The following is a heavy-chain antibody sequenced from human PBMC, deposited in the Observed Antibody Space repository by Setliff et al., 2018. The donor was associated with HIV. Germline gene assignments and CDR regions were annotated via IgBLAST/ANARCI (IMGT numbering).Heavy chain of an antibody. J-gene: IGHJ4*02. V-gene: IGHV4-59*02. CDR1: GTSVSSDY. CDR2: IFHTGTT. CDR3: WRHPPTSDYNYNLILDY. D-gene: IGHD3-10*01. Sequence: ASETLSLTCSVSGTSVSSDYWSWIRQSPGKGLEWIGYIFHTGTTNYSPSLKSRVTMSIDTSKNQFSLNLSSVTAADSAIYYCWRHPPTSDYNYNLILDYWGRGVLVTVSS.